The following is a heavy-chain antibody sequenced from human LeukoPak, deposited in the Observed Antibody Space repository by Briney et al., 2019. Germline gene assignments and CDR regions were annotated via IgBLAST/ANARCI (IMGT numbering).Heavy chain of an antibody. D-gene: IGHD2-15*01. J-gene: IGHJ4*02. V-gene: IGHV3-7*01. CDR1: GLTFRSYW. Sequence: PGGPLRLSCAASGLTFRSYWMTWVRQAPGKGLEWVANIKEDGRGKYYVDSVKGRFTISRDNAKNSLYLQMNSLRAEDTAVYYCARDTGCSGGSCYSFYDYWGQGTLVTVSS. CDR2: IKEDGRGK. CDR3: ARDTGCSGGSCYSFYDY.